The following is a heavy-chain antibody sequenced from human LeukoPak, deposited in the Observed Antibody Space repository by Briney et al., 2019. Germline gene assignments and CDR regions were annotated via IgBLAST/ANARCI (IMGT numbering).Heavy chain of an antibody. D-gene: IGHD5-18*01. Sequence: ASVKVSCKASGYTFTGYYMHWVRQAPGQGLEWMGWINPNSGGTNYAQKFQGRVTMTRDTSISTAYMELSRLRSDDTAVYYCARTADTAITDAYFDYWGQGTLVTVSS. CDR2: INPNSGGT. J-gene: IGHJ4*02. V-gene: IGHV1-2*02. CDR1: GYTFTGYY. CDR3: ARTADTAITDAYFDY.